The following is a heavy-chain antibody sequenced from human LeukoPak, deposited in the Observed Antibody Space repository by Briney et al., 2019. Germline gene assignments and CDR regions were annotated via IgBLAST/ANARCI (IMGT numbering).Heavy chain of an antibody. CDR2: IKQDESEI. V-gene: IGHV3-7*01. J-gene: IGHJ4*02. CDR3: ARVNDYDSGSLYRPVDY. CDR1: GFTFSNYW. D-gene: IGHD3-10*01. Sequence: GGSLRLSCEASGFTFSNYWMSWFSQAPGKGLEWVANIKQDESEIHYVDSVKGRFTISRDNVKNSLYLEMNNLRADDTAVYYCARVNDYDSGSLYRPVDYWGQGTLVTVSS.